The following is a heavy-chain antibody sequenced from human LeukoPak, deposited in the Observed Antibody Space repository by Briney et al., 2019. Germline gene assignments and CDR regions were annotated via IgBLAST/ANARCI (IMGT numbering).Heavy chain of an antibody. CDR2: ISTSSRYI. J-gene: IGHJ5*02. D-gene: IGHD2-2*01. V-gene: IGHV3-21*01. CDR1: GFTFSKYS. Sequence: GGSLRLSCAASGFTFSKYSMKWVRQAPGKGLEWVSSISTSSRYIYYKDSVRGRFTISRDDAKNSLYLEMNSLRAEDTAVYYCARADCSSSTCYLRRSWFDPWGQGTLVTVSS. CDR3: ARADCSSSTCYLRRSWFDP.